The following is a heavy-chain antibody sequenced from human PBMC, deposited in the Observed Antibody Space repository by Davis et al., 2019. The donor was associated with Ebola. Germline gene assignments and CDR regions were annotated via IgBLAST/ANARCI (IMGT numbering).Heavy chain of an antibody. V-gene: IGHV4-39*07. Sequence: SETLSLTCTVSGGSLSSSSYYWGWIRQPPGKGLEWIGSIYYSGSTYYNPSLKSRVTISVDTSKNQFSLKLSSVTAADTAVYYCARVRVAVAGFDYWGQGALVTVSS. D-gene: IGHD6-19*01. CDR3: ARVRVAVAGFDY. CDR2: IYYSGST. CDR1: GGSLSSSSYY. J-gene: IGHJ4*02.